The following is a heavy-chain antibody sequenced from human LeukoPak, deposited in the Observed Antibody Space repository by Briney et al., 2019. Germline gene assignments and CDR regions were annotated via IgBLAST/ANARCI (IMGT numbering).Heavy chain of an antibody. J-gene: IGHJ5*02. V-gene: IGHV1-8*01. D-gene: IGHD2-2*01. CDR1: GYTFTSYD. CDR2: MNPNSGNT. CDR3: ARGSCTSCYGGSRGWFDP. Sequence: GASVKVSCKASGYTFTSYDINWVRQAPGQGLEWMGWMNPNSGNTGYAQKFQGRVTMTRNTSISTAYMELSSLRSEDTAVYYCARGSCTSCYGGSRGWFDPWGQGTLVTVSS.